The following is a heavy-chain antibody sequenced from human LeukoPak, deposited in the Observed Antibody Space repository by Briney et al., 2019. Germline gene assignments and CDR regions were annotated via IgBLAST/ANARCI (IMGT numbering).Heavy chain of an antibody. CDR1: GFTFSSYW. J-gene: IGHJ3*02. D-gene: IGHD3-22*01. V-gene: IGHV3-7*01. CDR2: MKQDGSEK. Sequence: GGSLRLSCAASGFTFSSYWMSWVRQAPGKGLEWVANMKQDGSEKYYVDSVKGRFTISRDNAKNSLYLQMNSLRAEDTAVYYCARDADYYDSSGYDRVAFDIWGQGTMVTVSS. CDR3: ARDADYYDSSGYDRVAFDI.